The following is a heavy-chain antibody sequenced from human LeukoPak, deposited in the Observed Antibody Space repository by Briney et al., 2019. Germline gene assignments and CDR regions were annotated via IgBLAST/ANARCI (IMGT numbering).Heavy chain of an antibody. CDR1: GYTFTSYG. Sequence: GASVKVSCKASGYTFTSYGISWVRQAPGQGLEWMGWISAYNGNTNYAQKLQGRVTMTTDTSTSTAYMELRSLRFDDTAVYYCASGYYYGSGSYYATDYWGQGTLVTVSS. CDR2: ISAYNGNT. D-gene: IGHD3-10*01. J-gene: IGHJ4*02. V-gene: IGHV1-18*01. CDR3: ASGYYYGSGSYYATDY.